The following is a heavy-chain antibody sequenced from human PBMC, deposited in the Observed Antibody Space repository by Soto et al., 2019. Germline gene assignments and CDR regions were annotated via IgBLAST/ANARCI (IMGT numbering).Heavy chain of an antibody. V-gene: IGHV1-46*01. CDR3: ARITYYYYGLDV. CDR1: GYAFTNYY. Sequence: GTSVKASCKASGYAFTNYYLHWVRQAPGQGLEWMGILNPSGGSTTYAQKFQGRVTMTRDTSTSTVYMELSSLRSEDTAVYYCARITYYYYGLDVWGQRTTVTVSS. J-gene: IGHJ6*02. CDR2: LNPSGGST.